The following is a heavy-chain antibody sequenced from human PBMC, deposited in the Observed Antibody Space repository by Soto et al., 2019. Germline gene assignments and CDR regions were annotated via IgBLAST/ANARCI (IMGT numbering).Heavy chain of an antibody. V-gene: IGHV3-30-3*01. CDR2: ISFSGSIT. Sequence: QVQLVESGGGVVQPGRSLRLSCAASGFIFSNYAMHWVRQAPGRGLEWVSAISFSGSITVSLDSVKGRFTVSRDNSKNTVYLQMNTLRVEDTAVYFCVSGDQEDIAVVVGARPGDYGMDVWCHGTTVTVSS. CDR1: GFIFSNYA. CDR3: VSGDQEDIAVVVGARPGDYGMDV. D-gene: IGHD2-15*01. J-gene: IGHJ6*02.